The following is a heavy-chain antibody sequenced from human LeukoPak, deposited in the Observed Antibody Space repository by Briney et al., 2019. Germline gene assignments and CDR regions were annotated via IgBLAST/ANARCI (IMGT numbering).Heavy chain of an antibody. Sequence: GGSLRLSRSASGFTFSAHAMYWVRQAPGKGLEYVSGISSNGGSSFYADSMKGRFTISRDNSKNTLYLQMSSLRAEDTAVYYCVKITSVAGGDCWGQGTRLTVSS. V-gene: IGHV3-64D*09. D-gene: IGHD1-14*01. CDR2: ISSNGGSS. J-gene: IGHJ4*02. CDR1: GFTFSAHA. CDR3: VKITSVAGGDC.